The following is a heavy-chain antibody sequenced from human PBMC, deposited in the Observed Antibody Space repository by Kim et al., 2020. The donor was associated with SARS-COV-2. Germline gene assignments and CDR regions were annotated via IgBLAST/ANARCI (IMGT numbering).Heavy chain of an antibody. CDR2: IYYSGST. V-gene: IGHV4-31*03. CDR3: ARDGVGGSSNPSGHYYDSSGYPECAFDI. J-gene: IGHJ3*02. Sequence: SETLSLTCTVSGGSISSGGYYWSWIRQHPGKGLEWIGYIYYSGSTYYNPSLKSRVTISVDTSKNQFSLKLSSVTAADTAVYYCARDGVGGSSNPSGHYYDSSGYPECAFDIWGQGTMVTVSS. D-gene: IGHD3-22*01. CDR1: GGSISSGGYY.